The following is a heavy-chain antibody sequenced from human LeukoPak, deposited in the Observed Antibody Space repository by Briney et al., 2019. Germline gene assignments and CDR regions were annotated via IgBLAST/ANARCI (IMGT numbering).Heavy chain of an antibody. J-gene: IGHJ4*02. CDR2: IYWDDDK. CDR3: ARGSLEGGFDY. V-gene: IGHV2-5*02. D-gene: IGHD2-15*01. CDR1: GFSLSTSAVP. Sequence: ESGPTLVKPPQTLTLTYTVSGFSLSTSAVPVGWIRRPPVKALEWLALIYWDDDKAYSPSLKSRLTITKDTSKNQVVLTMTNMDPVDTATYYCARGSLEGGFDYWGQGTLVTVSS.